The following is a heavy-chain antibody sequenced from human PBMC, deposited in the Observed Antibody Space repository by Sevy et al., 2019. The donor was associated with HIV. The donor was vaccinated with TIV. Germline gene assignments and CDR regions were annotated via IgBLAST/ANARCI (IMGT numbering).Heavy chain of an antibody. Sequence: SDTLSLTCAVYGGSFSGYYWSWIRQPPGKGLEWIGEINHSGSINYNPSLKSRVTISVDTSKNQFSLKLSSVTAADTAVYYCARGAPQTVTNPFDYWGQGTLVTVSS. J-gene: IGHJ4*02. CDR1: GGSFSGYY. CDR3: ARGAPQTVTNPFDY. CDR2: INHSGSI. D-gene: IGHD4-4*01. V-gene: IGHV4-34*01.